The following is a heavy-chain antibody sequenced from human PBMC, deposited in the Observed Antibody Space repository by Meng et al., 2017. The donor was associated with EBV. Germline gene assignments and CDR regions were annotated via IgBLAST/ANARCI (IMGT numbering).Heavy chain of an antibody. CDR2: VYWDNDD. V-gene: IGHV2-5*02. CDR1: GFSLTTRGMG. CDR3: AHVAYSRRISYFDS. Sequence: QTTLKDSGPAMVKPTPTLPPTCTFSGFSLTTRGMGVGWIRQPPGKPLEWLTLVYWDNDDRYSPFLRNRLSITNDTSKNQVFLRLTNMDPVDSGTYSCAHVAYSRRISYFDSLGQGILVTVSS. J-gene: IGHJ4*02. D-gene: IGHD4-11*01.